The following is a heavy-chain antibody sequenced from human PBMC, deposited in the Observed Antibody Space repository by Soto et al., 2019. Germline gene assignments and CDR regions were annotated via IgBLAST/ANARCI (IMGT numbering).Heavy chain of an antibody. J-gene: IGHJ6*04. CDR1: GFTFSSYS. CDR2: ISSSSSYI. CDR3: ARVESIAGSLDV. D-gene: IGHD6-6*01. V-gene: IGHV3-21*01. Sequence: GGSLRLSCAASGFTFSSYSMNWVRQAPGKGLEWVSSISSSSSYIYYADSVKGRFTISRDNAKNSLYLQMNSLRAEDTAVYYCARVESIAGSLDVWGKGTTVTVSS.